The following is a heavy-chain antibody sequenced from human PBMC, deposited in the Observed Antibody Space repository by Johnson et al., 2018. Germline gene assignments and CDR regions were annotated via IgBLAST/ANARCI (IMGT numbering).Heavy chain of an antibody. J-gene: IGHJ6*02. CDR3: AKEVFSGSYPTHYGMDV. D-gene: IGHD1-26*01. V-gene: IGHV3-30*18. Sequence: QVQLVQSGGGVVQPGRSLRLSCAASGFTFSSYAMHWVRQAPGKGLEWVALISYDRSNQYYADSVKGRFTISRDTSRNTLYLQMDSRRAEDTAVYYCAKEVFSGSYPTHYGMDVWGQGTTVTVSS. CDR1: GFTFSSYA. CDR2: ISYDRSNQ.